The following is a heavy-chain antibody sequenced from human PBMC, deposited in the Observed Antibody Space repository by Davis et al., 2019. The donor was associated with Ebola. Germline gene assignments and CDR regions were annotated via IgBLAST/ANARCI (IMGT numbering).Heavy chain of an antibody. Sequence: GESLKISCGASGFPFSAYFMDWVRLTPGKGLEWVGLSRNNENRYSTEYAASVKGRFTISRDDSKNLMYLEMNSLRTEDTAVYYCVTENWYRFESWGQGTLVTVSS. CDR3: VTENWYRFES. J-gene: IGHJ4*02. CDR1: GFPFSAYF. V-gene: IGHV3-72*01. D-gene: IGHD1/OR15-1a*01. CDR2: SRNNENRYST.